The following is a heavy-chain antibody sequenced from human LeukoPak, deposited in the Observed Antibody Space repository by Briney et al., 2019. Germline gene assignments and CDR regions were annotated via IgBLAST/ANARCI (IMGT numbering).Heavy chain of an antibody. CDR2: ISAYNGNT. J-gene: IGHJ6*02. Sequence: ASVKVSCKASGYTFTSYGISWVRQAPGQGHEWMGWISAYNGNTNYAQKLQGRVTMTTDTSTSTAYMELRSLRSDDTAVYYCARAIWSGYSGVYYYYGMDVWGQGTTVTVSS. CDR3: ARAIWSGYSGVYYYYGMDV. CDR1: GYTFTSYG. V-gene: IGHV1-18*01. D-gene: IGHD3-3*01.